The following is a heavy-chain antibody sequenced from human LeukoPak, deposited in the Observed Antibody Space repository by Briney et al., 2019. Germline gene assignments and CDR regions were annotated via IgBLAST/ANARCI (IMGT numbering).Heavy chain of an antibody. CDR1: GFSLTTSGVA. D-gene: IGHD3-22*01. Sequence: SGPSLAKPTQTRTLTCTFSGFSLTTSGVAVGWIRQPPGKALEWLALSYWDDDKRYSPSMKSRLTITKDTSKNQVVFTLTNMDPVDTATYSCAHRVIINGLYYDSSGYFDYWGRGTLVTVSS. V-gene: IGHV2-5*02. J-gene: IGHJ4*02. CDR2: SYWDDDK. CDR3: AHRVIINGLYYDSSGYFDY.